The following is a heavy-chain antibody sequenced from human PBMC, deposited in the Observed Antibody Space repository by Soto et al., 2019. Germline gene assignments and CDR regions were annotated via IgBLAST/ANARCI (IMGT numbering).Heavy chain of an antibody. CDR1: GYTFTSYY. D-gene: IGHD1-26*01. J-gene: IGHJ6*02. CDR3: ARGNRVGALRGGVYYYYGMDV. V-gene: IGHV1-46*01. CDR2: INPSGGST. Sequence: ASVKVSCKASGYTFTSYYMHWVRQAPGQGLEWMGIINPSGGSTSYAQKFQGRVTMTRDTSTSTVYMELSSLRSEDTAVYYCARGNRVGALRGGVYYYYGMDVWAQGTTVTVSS.